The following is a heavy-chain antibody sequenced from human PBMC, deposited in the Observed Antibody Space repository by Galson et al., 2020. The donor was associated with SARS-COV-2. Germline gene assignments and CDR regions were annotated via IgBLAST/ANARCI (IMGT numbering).Heavy chain of an antibody. CDR1: GLTFSAAW. J-gene: IGHJ4*02. Sequence: GGSLRLSCAASGLTFSAAWTTWVRQAPGKGLEWIGLINSKVDGGTADYSAPVKDRFTISRDDSKHTLYLQMISLRTEDTALYYCAAYVPNGRDYVPVDDWGLGTRVTVSS. V-gene: IGHV3-15*01. CDR3: AAYVPNGRDYVPVDD. CDR2: INSKVDGGTA. D-gene: IGHD4-17*01.